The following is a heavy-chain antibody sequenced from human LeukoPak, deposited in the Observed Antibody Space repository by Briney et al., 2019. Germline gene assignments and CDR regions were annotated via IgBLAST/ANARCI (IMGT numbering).Heavy chain of an antibody. Sequence: SQTLSLTCTVSGGSISSGDYYWSWIRQPPGKGLEWIGYIYYSGSTYYNPSLKSRVTISVDTSKNQFSLKLSSVTAADTAVYYCARGYCSSTRCYRGGGIFGYWGQGTLVTVSS. V-gene: IGHV4-30-4*08. D-gene: IGHD2-2*01. CDR2: IYYSGST. CDR1: GGSISSGDYY. CDR3: ARGYCSSTRCYRGGGIFGY. J-gene: IGHJ4*02.